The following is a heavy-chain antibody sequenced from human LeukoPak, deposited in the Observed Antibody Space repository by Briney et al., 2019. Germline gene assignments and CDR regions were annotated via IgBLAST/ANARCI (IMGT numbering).Heavy chain of an antibody. CDR2: ILDDGSNK. J-gene: IGHJ4*02. Sequence: PGRSLKLSCEASGFTFSTYGMPWVRQVPGKGLEWVAVILDDGSNKYSAASEKGRLTISTSNSTNSLHLQMNSLRAEDTAVYYRATHRGKWDLRWSYIDDWGQGTLVSVSS. CDR1: GFTFSTYG. V-gene: IGHV3-33*01. CDR3: ATHRGKWDLRWSYIDD. D-gene: IGHD4-23*01.